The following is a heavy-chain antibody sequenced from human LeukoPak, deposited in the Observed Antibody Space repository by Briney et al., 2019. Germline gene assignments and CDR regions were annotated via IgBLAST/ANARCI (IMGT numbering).Heavy chain of an antibody. CDR1: GFTFSSYG. D-gene: IGHD3-10*01. J-gene: IGHJ3*02. V-gene: IGHV3-30*02. CDR3: AKGLFSGSYYFDAFDI. CDR2: IRYDGSNK. Sequence: GGSLRLSCAASGFTFSSYGMHWVRQAPGKGLEWVAFIRYDGSNKYYADSVKGRFTISRDNSENTLYLQMNSLRAEDTAVYYCAKGLFSGSYYFDAFDIWGQGTMVTVSS.